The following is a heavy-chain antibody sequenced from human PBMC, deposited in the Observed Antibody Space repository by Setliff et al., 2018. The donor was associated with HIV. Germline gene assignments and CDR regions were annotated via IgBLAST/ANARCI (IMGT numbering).Heavy chain of an antibody. Sequence: GESLKISCKGSGYSFTSYWIGWVRQMPGKGLEWMGIIYPGDSDTRYSPSFQGQVTISADKSISTTYLQWSTLKASDTAMYYCARSRRDGYNLEAFDIWGQGTMVTVSS. V-gene: IGHV5-51*01. D-gene: IGHD5-12*01. CDR3: ARSRRDGYNLEAFDI. CDR1: GYSFTSYW. CDR2: IYPGDSDT. J-gene: IGHJ3*02.